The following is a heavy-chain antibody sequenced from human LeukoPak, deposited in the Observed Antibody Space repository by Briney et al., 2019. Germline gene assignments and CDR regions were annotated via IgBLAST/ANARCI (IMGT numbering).Heavy chain of an antibody. CDR2: IYYSGST. D-gene: IGHD6-13*01. Sequence: PSQTLSLTCTVSGGSISSGDYYWSWIRQPPGKGLEWIGYIYYSGSTNYNPSLKSRVTISVDTSKNQFSLKLSSVTAADTAVYYCARELAAAGTHGYYYGMDVWGQGTTVTVSS. CDR3: ARELAAAGTHGYYYGMDV. CDR1: GGSISSGDYY. V-gene: IGHV4-30-4*01. J-gene: IGHJ6*02.